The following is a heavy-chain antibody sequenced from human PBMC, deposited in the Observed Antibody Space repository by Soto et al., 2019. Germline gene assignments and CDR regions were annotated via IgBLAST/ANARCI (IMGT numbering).Heavy chain of an antibody. Sequence: PSGALSLTCPLSGCSISRGDFFLGWIPPAPGKGLEWIGYIYYSGSTYNSPSLKSRVTTTVDTSKNQFSLKLSSVTADDRAVFYCARMQYSSFPYYYYYGMDVWGQGTAVTVSS. V-gene: IGHV4-30-4*01. D-gene: IGHD6-6*01. CDR2: IYYSGST. CDR1: GCSISRGDFF. CDR3: ARMQYSSFPYYYYYGMDV. J-gene: IGHJ6*02.